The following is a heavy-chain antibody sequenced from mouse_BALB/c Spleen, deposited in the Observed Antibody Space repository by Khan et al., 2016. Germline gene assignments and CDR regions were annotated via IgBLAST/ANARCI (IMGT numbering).Heavy chain of an antibody. CDR1: GFDFSRYW. V-gene: IGHV4-1*02. D-gene: IGHD1-1*01. J-gene: IGHJ3*01. CDR3: ARVGYYGYLAY. Sequence: EVKLLESGGGLVQPGGSLKLSCAASGFDFSRYWMSWVRQAPGKGLEWIGEINPDSSTINYTPSLKDKFIISRDNAKNTLYLQMRKVRSEDTALYYCARVGYYGYLAYWGQGTLVTVSA. CDR2: INPDSSTI.